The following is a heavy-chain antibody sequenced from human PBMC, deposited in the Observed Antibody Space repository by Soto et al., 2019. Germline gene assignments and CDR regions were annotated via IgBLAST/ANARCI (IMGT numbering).Heavy chain of an antibody. CDR2: IYYSGST. CDR1: GGSISSSSYY. D-gene: IGHD6-13*01. V-gene: IGHV4-39*07. J-gene: IGHJ6*02. CDR3: ARRIAAAGWYYYYGMDV. Sequence: PSETLSLTCTVSGGSISSSSYYWVLIRQPPGKGLEWIGSIYYSGSTYYNPSLKSRVTISVDTSKNQFSLKLSSVTAADTAVYYCARRIAAAGWYYYYGMDVWGQGTTVTVSS.